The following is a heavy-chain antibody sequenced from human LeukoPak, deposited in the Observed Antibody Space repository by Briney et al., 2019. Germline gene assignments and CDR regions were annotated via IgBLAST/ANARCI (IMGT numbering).Heavy chain of an antibody. J-gene: IGHJ4*02. CDR1: GYSISSGYY. V-gene: IGHV4-38-2*01. CDR2: IYHSGST. D-gene: IGHD2-2*01. CDR3: ARVRRYCSSTSCYAIDY. Sequence: SETLSLTCAVSGYSISSGYYWGWTRQPPGKGLEWIGSIYHSGSTYYNPSLKSRVTISVDTSKNQFSLKLSSVTAADTAVYYCARVRRYCSSTSCYAIDYWGQGTLVTVSS.